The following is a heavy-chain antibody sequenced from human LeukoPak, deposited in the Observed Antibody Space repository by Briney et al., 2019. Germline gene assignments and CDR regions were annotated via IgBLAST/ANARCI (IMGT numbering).Heavy chain of an antibody. CDR1: GYTFTSYV. CDR2: IRAYNGNI. CDR3: TRDLGTYGSSSSIFFDY. V-gene: IGHV1-18*01. D-gene: IGHD3-9*01. J-gene: IGHJ4*02. Sequence: AASVKVSCKASGYTFTSYVISWVRPAPGQGLGWMGWIRAYNGNIRYAQKFQGRVTVTTDTSTSTAYMEVRSLRSDDTAVFYCTRDLGTYGSSSSIFFDYRGQGTQVTVSS.